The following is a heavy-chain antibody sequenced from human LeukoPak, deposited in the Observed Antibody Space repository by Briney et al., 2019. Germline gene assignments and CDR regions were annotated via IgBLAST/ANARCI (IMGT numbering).Heavy chain of an antibody. CDR1: GGSISTYS. V-gene: IGHV4-59*01. J-gene: IGHJ5*02. D-gene: IGHD6-19*01. Sequence: SETLSLTCTVSGGSISTYSWTWIRQPPGKGLEWIGNIYYSGSTNYNPSLKSRVTISIDTSKNQFSLKVSSVTAADTAVYYCARAHSSGWPHMFDPWGQGTLVAVPS. CDR3: ARAHSSGWPHMFDP. CDR2: IYYSGST.